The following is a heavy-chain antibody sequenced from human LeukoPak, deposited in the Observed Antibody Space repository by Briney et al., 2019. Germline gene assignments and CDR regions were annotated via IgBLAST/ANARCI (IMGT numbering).Heavy chain of an antibody. Sequence: SETLSLTCTVSGGSISSYYWSWIRQPPGKGLEWIGDIYYSGSTNYNPSLKSRVTISVDTSKDQFSLKLSSVTAADTAVYYCAREAFEDTAMVWAFDIWGQGTMVTVSS. CDR2: IYYSGST. CDR3: AREAFEDTAMVWAFDI. D-gene: IGHD5-18*01. CDR1: GGSISSYY. J-gene: IGHJ3*02. V-gene: IGHV4-59*01.